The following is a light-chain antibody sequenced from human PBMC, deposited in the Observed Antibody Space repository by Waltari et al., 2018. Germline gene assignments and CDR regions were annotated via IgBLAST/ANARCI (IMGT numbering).Light chain of an antibody. CDR2: EVI. J-gene: IGLJ1*01. CDR1: TRDVGNSNL. Sequence: QSALTQPASVSGTPGQSITLPCPGTTRDVGNSNLVSWYQPHPGEAPKLMICEVIKRPSGVSNRFSGSKSGNTASLTISGLQAEDEADYYCCSYAGSGTYVFGTGTKVTVL. V-gene: IGLV2-23*02. CDR3: CSYAGSGTYV.